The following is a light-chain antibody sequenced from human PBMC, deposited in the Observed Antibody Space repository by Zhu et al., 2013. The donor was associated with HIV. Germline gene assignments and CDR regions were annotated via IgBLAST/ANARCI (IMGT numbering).Light chain of an antibody. CDR1: ETVSSNC. V-gene: IGKV3-20*01. CDR2: GVS. CDR3: QQYGSSPFT. J-gene: IGKJ3*01. Sequence: EIVLTQSPGILSLSPGERATLSCRASETVSSNCLAWYQHQPGQAPRLLIYGVSNRATGIPDRFSGSGSGTEFTLTISRLEPEDSAVYYCQQYGSSPFTFGPGTKVDIK.